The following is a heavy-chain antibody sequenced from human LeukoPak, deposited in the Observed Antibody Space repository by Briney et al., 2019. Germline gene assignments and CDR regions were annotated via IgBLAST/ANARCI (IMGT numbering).Heavy chain of an antibody. J-gene: IGHJ4*02. V-gene: IGHV1-69*01. CDR3: ARDAHPNYYYDSSGYPNRLDY. D-gene: IGHD3-22*01. CDR1: GDTFSSYA. CDR2: IIPIFGTA. Sequence: SVKVSCKASGDTFSSYAISWVRQAPGQGLEWMGGIIPIFGTANYAQKFQGRVTITADESTSTAYMELSSLRSEDTAVYYCARDAHPNYYYDSSGYPNRLDYWGQGTLVTVSS.